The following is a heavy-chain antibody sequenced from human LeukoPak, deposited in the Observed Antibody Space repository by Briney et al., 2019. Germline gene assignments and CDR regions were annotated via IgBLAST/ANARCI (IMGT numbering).Heavy chain of an antibody. V-gene: IGHV4-4*07. CDR1: GGSISSYY. Sequence: SETLSLTCTVSGGSISSYYWSWIRQPAGKGLEWIGRIYTSGGTNYNPSLKSRVTMSVDTSKNQFSLKLSSVTAADTAVYYCARGQPSMVRGVINGFDYWGQGTLVTVSS. J-gene: IGHJ4*02. D-gene: IGHD3-10*01. CDR3: ARGQPSMVRGVINGFDY. CDR2: IYTSGGT.